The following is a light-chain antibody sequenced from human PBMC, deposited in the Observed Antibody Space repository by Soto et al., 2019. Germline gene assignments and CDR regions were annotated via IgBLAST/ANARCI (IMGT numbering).Light chain of an antibody. Sequence: DIQMTQSPSSLSASVGDRVTITCRTSQSVNNYLNWYQQKPGKAPNLLIYAASNLQSGVPSRFRGSRSGTEFTLTVSCLQPEDIATYYCQQYENLPTFGQGTRLENK. CDR3: QQYENLPT. V-gene: IGKV1-33*01. CDR2: AAS. CDR1: QSVNNY. J-gene: IGKJ5*01.